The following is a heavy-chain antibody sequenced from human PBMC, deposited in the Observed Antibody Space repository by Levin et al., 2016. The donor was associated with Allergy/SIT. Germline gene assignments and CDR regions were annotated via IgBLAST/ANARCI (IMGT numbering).Heavy chain of an antibody. D-gene: IGHD3-3*01. V-gene: IGHV3-21*01. CDR1: GFTFSDYS. CDR2: LGSSSKYI. Sequence: GESLKISCAASGFTFSDYSMTWVRQAPGKGLEWVSSLGSSSKYIYYADSVGGRFTISRDNPKNSLFLQMNSLRAEDTAVYHCARLNYDFWSGYTGYYYAMDVWGQGTTVTVSS. CDR3: ARLNYDFWSGYTGYYYAMDV. J-gene: IGHJ6*02.